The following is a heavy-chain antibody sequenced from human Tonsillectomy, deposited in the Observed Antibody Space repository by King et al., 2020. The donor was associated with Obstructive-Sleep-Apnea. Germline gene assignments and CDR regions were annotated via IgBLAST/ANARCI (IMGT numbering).Heavy chain of an antibody. D-gene: IGHD2-15*01. Sequence: QLVQSGAEVKKPGSSVKVSCKASGGTFSSYAISWVRQAPGQGLEWMGGIIPIPGIANYAQKFQGRVTITTDKSTSTAYTELSSLRSEDTAVYYCARWGLGYCSGGSCYWFDPWGQGTLVTVSS. J-gene: IGHJ5*02. CDR1: GGTFSSYA. CDR2: IIPIPGIA. V-gene: IGHV1-69*09. CDR3: ARWGLGYCSGGSCYWFDP.